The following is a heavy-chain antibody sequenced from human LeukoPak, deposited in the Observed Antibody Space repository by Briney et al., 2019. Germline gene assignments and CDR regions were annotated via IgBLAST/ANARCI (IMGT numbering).Heavy chain of an antibody. CDR3: ARGQDSGDFDY. CDR1: GFTLSSYS. Sequence: PGGSLSLSCAASGFTLSSYSMNWVRQAPGKGLEWVSYISSSSTIYYADSVKGRFTISRDNAKNSLYLQMNSLRAEDTAVYYCARGQDSGDFDYWGQGTLVTVSS. CDR2: ISSSSTI. J-gene: IGHJ4*02. D-gene: IGHD4-17*01. V-gene: IGHV3-48*01.